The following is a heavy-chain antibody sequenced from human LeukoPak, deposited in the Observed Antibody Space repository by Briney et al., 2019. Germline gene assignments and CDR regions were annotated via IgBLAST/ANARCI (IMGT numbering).Heavy chain of an antibody. CDR2: IYQSGST. Sequence: SETLSLTCTVSGGSISSGGYYWSWIRQPPGKGLEWIGYIYQSGSTYYNPSLKSRVTISMDRSKNQFSLRLSSATAADTAVYFCARDYLERYCSSTSCPYYYYMDVWGKGTTVTVSS. CDR1: GGSISSGGYY. J-gene: IGHJ6*03. V-gene: IGHV4-30-2*01. D-gene: IGHD2-2*01. CDR3: ARDYLERYCSSTSCPYYYYMDV.